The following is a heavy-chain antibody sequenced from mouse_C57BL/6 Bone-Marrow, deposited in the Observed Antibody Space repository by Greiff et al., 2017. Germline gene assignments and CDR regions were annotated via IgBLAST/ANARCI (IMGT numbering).Heavy chain of an antibody. CDR3: ARRIYYDGYYYAMDY. CDR1: GYAFSSSW. J-gene: IGHJ4*01. V-gene: IGHV1-82*01. D-gene: IGHD1-1*01. Sequence: QVQLKESGPELVKPGASVKISCKASGYAFSSSWMNWVKQRPGKGLEWIGRIYPGDGDTNYNGKFKGKATLTADKSSSTAYMQLSSLTSEDSAVYFCARRIYYDGYYYAMDYWGQGTSVTVSS. CDR2: IYPGDGDT.